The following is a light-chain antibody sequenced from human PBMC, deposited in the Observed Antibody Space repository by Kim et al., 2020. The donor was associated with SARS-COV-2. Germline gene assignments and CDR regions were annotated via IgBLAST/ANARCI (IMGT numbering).Light chain of an antibody. V-gene: IGKV1-33*01. CDR3: QQYNNLPYT. CDR1: QDINVH. Sequence: DTQMTQSPSSLSASIGDRVTITCQASQDINVHLNWYQHKPGGVPKLLIYGASNLEAGVPSRFTGSGSGTDFTFTISSLQPEDVATYFCQQYNNLPYTFAKGTKLEI. CDR2: GAS. J-gene: IGKJ2*01.